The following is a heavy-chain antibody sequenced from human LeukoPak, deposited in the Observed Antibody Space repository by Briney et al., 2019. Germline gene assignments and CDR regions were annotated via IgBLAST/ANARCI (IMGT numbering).Heavy chain of an antibody. CDR2: IYTSGST. D-gene: IGHD4-17*01. CDR1: GGSISSYY. Sequence: SETLSLTCTVSGGSISSYYWSGIRQPAGKGLEWIGRIYTSGSTNYNPSLKSRVTMSVDTSKNQFSLKLSSVTAADTAVYYCARENYGDSYHYYGMDVWGQGTTVTVSS. J-gene: IGHJ6*02. V-gene: IGHV4-4*07. CDR3: ARENYGDSYHYYGMDV.